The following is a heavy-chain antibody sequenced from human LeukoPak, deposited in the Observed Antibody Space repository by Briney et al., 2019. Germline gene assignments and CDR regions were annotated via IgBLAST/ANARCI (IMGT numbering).Heavy chain of an antibody. Sequence: GGSLRLSCAASGLTFSNYAVKWVRQAQGKGLEWVSTISANGGATYYADSVKGRFTISRDNSKNTVYLQMTSLRADDTAIYSCAKGDYGYYYYMDVWGKGTTVTVSS. CDR1: GLTFSNYA. V-gene: IGHV3-23*01. D-gene: IGHD4-17*01. CDR3: AKGDYGYYYYMDV. J-gene: IGHJ6*03. CDR2: ISANGGAT.